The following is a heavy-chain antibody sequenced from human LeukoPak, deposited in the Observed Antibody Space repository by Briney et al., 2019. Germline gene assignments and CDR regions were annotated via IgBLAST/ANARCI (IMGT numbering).Heavy chain of an antibody. J-gene: IGHJ6*03. D-gene: IGHD3-22*01. CDR3: ARGGGGHYDNSGYYYRLKYYYYMDV. CDR1: GGSIGTYS. CDR2: IYNNGRA. Sequence: SETLSLTCTVSGGSIGTYSWNWVRQSPGKGLEWIGEIYNNGRANYNPSLKSRVTISVDTSTNQFSLKLNSMTAADTAVYYCARGGGGHYDNSGYYYRLKYYYYMDVWGTGTTVTISS. V-gene: IGHV4-59*01.